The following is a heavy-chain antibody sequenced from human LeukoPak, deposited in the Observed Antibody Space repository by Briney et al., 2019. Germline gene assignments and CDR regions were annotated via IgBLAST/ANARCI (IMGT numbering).Heavy chain of an antibody. CDR3: ARDRILMVFAPYFDY. CDR1: GFTFSRYW. CDR2: IKQDGSEK. D-gene: IGHD2-8*01. V-gene: IGHV3-7*01. J-gene: IGHJ4*02. Sequence: GGSLRLSCAASGFTFSRYWMSWVRQAPGKGLEWVANIKQDGSEKYYVGSVEGRFTISRDNAKNSLYLQMNSLRAEDTAVYYCARDRILMVFAPYFDYWGQGSLVTVSS.